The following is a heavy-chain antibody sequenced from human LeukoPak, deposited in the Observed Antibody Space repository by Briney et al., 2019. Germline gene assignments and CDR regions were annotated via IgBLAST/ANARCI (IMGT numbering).Heavy chain of an antibody. CDR3: ARGHCSGGRCHSVGYYGMDV. Sequence: GGSLRLSCAASGFTFSNYWMHWVRQAPGKGLVWVSRIKSDGTSINYADSVKGRFTIFRNNAKNRLFLQMNSLRAEDTAVYFCARGHCSGGRCHSVGYYGMDVWGQGTTVTVSS. CDR1: GFTFSNYW. CDR2: IKSDGTSI. J-gene: IGHJ6*02. D-gene: IGHD2-15*01. V-gene: IGHV3-74*01.